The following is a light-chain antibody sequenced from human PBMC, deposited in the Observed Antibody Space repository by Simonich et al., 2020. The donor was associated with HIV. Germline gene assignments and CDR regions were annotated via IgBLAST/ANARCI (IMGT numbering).Light chain of an antibody. J-gene: IGLJ3*02. CDR3: CSYAGSYTWV. CDR2: EDT. CDR1: SSDVGSYNL. V-gene: IGLV2-23*01. Sequence: QSALTQPASVSGSPGQSITISCTGTSSDVGSYNLVSCYHQHPGTAPKLLIYEDTRRPSGVSNRFSGSKSGNTASLTISGLQAEDEADYYCCSYAGSYTWVFGGGTKLTVL.